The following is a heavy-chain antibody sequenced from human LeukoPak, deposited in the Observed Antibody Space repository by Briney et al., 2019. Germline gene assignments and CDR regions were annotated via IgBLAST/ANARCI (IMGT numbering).Heavy chain of an antibody. Sequence: GGSLRLSCAASGFTVSSSYMSWVRQAPGKGLEWVAVIYSGGGTFYADSVRGRFTISRDNSKNTLYLQMDSLRAEDTAVYYCARDLGPWELLHYWGQGTLVTVSS. J-gene: IGHJ4*02. CDR1: GFTVSSSY. CDR2: IYSGGGT. D-gene: IGHD1-26*01. V-gene: IGHV3-53*01. CDR3: ARDLGPWELLHY.